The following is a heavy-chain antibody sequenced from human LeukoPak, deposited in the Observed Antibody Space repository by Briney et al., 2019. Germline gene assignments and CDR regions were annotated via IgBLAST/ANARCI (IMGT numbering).Heavy chain of an antibody. Sequence: PSETLSLTCAVSGFSISSGYFWARIRQSPGKGLEWIGSIFHNGITYYNPSLKSRITISVDTSKNQFSLRLSSVTAADTAVYYCARRIPTRRGETCTRTSCYLDYWGQGTLVTVSS. V-gene: IGHV4-38-2*01. CDR3: ARRIPTRRGETCTRTSCYLDY. CDR2: IFHNGIT. CDR1: GFSISSGYF. J-gene: IGHJ4*02. D-gene: IGHD2-2*01.